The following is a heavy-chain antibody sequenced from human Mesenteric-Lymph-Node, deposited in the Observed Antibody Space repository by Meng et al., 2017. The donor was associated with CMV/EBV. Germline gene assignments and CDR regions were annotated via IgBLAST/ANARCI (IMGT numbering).Heavy chain of an antibody. V-gene: IGHV1-69*05. J-gene: IGHJ6*02. CDR2: IIPIFGTA. CDR3: ARDRGPVEAVGTVPYGMDV. Sequence: SVKVSCKASGGTFSSYAMSWVRQAPGQGLEWMGGIIPIFGTADYAQKFQGRVTITTYESMRTAYMELSSLRSEDTAVYYCARDRGPVEAVGTVPYGMDVWGQGTTVTVSS. D-gene: IGHD6-13*01. CDR1: GGTFSSYA.